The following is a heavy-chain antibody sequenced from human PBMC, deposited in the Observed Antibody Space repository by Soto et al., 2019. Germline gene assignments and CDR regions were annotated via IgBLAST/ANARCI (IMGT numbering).Heavy chain of an antibody. Sequence: PGGSLRLSCATSGYAFEDYAMHWVRQVPGKGLEWVSLISWDGESTYYADSVKGRFTISRDNSKNTLYLQMNSLRAEDTAVYYCARDRDGYNPYYFDYWGQGTLVTVSS. CDR2: ISWDGEST. CDR3: ARDRDGYNPYYFDY. J-gene: IGHJ4*02. D-gene: IGHD5-12*01. CDR1: GYAFEDYA. V-gene: IGHV3-43D*04.